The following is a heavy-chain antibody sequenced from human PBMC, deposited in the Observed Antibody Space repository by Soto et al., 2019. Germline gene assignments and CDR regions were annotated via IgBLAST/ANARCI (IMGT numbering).Heavy chain of an antibody. J-gene: IGHJ4*02. CDR2: ILSKAGNYAT. Sequence: EVQLVESGGGLVQPGGSLKLSCAASGFIFSGSAVHWVRQASGKGREWVGRILSKAGNYATAYPASMKGRFTISRDDSENTAFLQMNSLKTEYTAVYYCIRGGSPYYYDYWGQGTLVAISS. V-gene: IGHV3-73*01. CDR3: IRGGSPYYYDY. CDR1: GFIFSGSA.